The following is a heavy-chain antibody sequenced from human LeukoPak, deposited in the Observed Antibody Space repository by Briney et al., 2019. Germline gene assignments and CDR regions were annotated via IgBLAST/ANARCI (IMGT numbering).Heavy chain of an antibody. J-gene: IGHJ4*02. CDR1: GGSISSYY. Sequence: SETLSLTCTVSGGSISSYYWSWIRQPAGKGLEWIGRIYTGGSTNYNPSLKSRVTMSVDTSKNQFSLKLSSVTAADTAVYYCAREVGYSYGAKNYYFDYWGQGTLVTVSS. CDR3: AREVGYSYGAKNYYFDY. V-gene: IGHV4-4*07. D-gene: IGHD5-18*01. CDR2: IYTGGST.